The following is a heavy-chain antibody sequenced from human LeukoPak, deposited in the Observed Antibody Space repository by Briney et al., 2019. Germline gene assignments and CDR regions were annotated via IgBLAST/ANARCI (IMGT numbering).Heavy chain of an antibody. V-gene: IGHV4-30-2*01. J-gene: IGHJ4*02. D-gene: IGHD5-12*01. CDR3: ARALLRGYSGYDDY. CDR2: IYHSGST. Sequence: TLSLTCTVSGGSISSGGYYWSWIRQPPGKGLEWIGYIYHSGSTYYNPSLKSRVTISVDRSKNQFSLKLSSVTAADTAVYYCARALLRGYSGYDDYWGQGTLVTVSS. CDR1: GGSISSGGYY.